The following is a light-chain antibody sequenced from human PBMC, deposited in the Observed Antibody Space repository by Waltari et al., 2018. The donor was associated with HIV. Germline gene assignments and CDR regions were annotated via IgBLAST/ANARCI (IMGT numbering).Light chain of an antibody. CDR3: QQYDSTPLT. Sequence: GERATINCKSSQSILYSSNNRNYLAWYQQKPGQRPKLLIYWASTRESGVPDRFTGNGSGTDFTLTISSLQAEDVAVYYCQQYDSTPLTFGGGTKVEIK. CDR2: WAS. J-gene: IGKJ4*01. V-gene: IGKV4-1*01. CDR1: QSILYSSNNRNY.